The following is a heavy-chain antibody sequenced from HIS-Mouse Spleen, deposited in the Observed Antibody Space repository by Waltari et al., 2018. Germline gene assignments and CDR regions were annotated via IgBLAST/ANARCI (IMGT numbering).Heavy chain of an antibody. J-gene: IGHJ2*01. D-gene: IGHD6-13*01. CDR1: GGSISSSSYY. V-gene: IGHV4-39*07. Sequence: QLQLQESDPGLVKPSETLSLTCTVSGGSISSSSYYCGWIRQPPGKGLEWIGSIHYSGGTYYNPTLKGRVTISVDTSKNQFSLKLSSVTTADTAVYYCAREIPYSSSWYDWYFDLWGRGTLVTVSS. CDR2: IHYSGGT. CDR3: AREIPYSSSWYDWYFDL.